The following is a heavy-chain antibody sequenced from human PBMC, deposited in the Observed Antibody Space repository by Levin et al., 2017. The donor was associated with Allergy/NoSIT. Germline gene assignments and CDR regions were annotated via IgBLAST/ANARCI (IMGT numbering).Heavy chain of an antibody. D-gene: IGHD2-21*01. Sequence: GESLKISCAAPGFTFSSHAMHWVRQAPGKGLEWVAVISYDGSLEFYADSVKGRFTISRDNSKNTLFLQMNSLSAEDTAVYYCARDIGVGAGVGTIDYWGQGTLVTVSS. CDR2: ISYDGSLE. J-gene: IGHJ4*02. CDR3: ARDIGVGAGVGTIDY. V-gene: IGHV3-30*04. CDR1: GFTFSSHA.